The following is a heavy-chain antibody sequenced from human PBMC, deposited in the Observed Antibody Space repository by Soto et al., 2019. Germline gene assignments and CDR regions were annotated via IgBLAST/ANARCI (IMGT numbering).Heavy chain of an antibody. Sequence: ASVKVSCKASGYTFTGYYMHWVRQAPGQGLEWMGWINPNSGGTNYAQKFQGWVTMTRDTSISTAYMELSRLRSDDTAVYYCARGREVTYYYGSGSYYNRRCWFDPWGQGTLVTVSS. CDR2: INPNSGGT. CDR1: GYTFTGYY. CDR3: ARGREVTYYYGSGSYYNRRCWFDP. J-gene: IGHJ5*02. V-gene: IGHV1-2*04. D-gene: IGHD3-10*01.